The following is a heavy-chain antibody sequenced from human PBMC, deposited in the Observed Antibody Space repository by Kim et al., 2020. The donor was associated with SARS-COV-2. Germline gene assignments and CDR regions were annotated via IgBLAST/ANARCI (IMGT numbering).Heavy chain of an antibody. V-gene: IGHV3-30*18. CDR3: AKGEAGEGEYFRN. D-gene: IGHD7-27*01. CDR2: ISFDESRQ. J-gene: IGHJ1*01. Sequence: GGSLRLSCVGSGFAFRDYSMHWVRQAPGKGLEWLAVISFDESRQYYADSVKGRVSISRDNSKSTLFLQMHSLRGDDTAVYFCAKGEAGEGEYFRNWGQGTPVTVSS. CDR1: GFAFRDYS.